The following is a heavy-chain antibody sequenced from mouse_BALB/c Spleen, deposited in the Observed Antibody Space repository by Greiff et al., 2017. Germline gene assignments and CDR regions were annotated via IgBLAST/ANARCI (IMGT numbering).Heavy chain of an antibody. D-gene: IGHD2-3*01. CDR3: ARNGGYYPWAMDY. CDR1: GFSLTSYG. CDR2: IWSGGST. J-gene: IGHJ4*01. Sequence: QVHVKQSGPGLVQPSQSLSITCTVSGFSLTSYGVHWVRQSPGKGLEWLGVIWSGGSTDYNAAFISRLSISKDNSKSQVFFKMNSLQANDTAIYYCARNGGYYPWAMDYWGQGTSVTVSS. V-gene: IGHV2-2*02.